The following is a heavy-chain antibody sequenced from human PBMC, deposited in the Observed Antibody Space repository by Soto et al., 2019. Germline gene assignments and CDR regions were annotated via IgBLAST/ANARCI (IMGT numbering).Heavy chain of an antibody. J-gene: IGHJ4*02. V-gene: IGHV3-30*04. CDR2: ISYSGINE. CDR3: ARAPEDSTETLDS. Sequence: QQHLVEYGGGVVQPGRSLRLSCAASGFSFNNYALHWARQAPGKGLEWVAVISYSGINENYADSVNGRFTISRDISKNTLYLQMNSLRTEDTAVYYCARAPEDSTETLDSWGQGTLVTVSS. CDR1: GFSFNNYA.